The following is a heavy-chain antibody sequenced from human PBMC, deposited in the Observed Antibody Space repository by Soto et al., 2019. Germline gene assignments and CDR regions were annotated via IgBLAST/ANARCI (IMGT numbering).Heavy chain of an antibody. V-gene: IGHV1-24*01. CDR3: ATFPSSLTERYYYYYGMDG. CDR1: GYTLTELS. J-gene: IGHJ6*02. Sequence: ASGKVSCKVSGYTLTELSMHWVRQAPGRGIEWMGGFDPEDGETIYAQKFQGRVTMTEDTSTDTAYMELSSLRSEDTAVYYCATFPSSLTERYYYYYGMDGCGQGTTVTVSS. D-gene: IGHD6-25*01. CDR2: FDPEDGET.